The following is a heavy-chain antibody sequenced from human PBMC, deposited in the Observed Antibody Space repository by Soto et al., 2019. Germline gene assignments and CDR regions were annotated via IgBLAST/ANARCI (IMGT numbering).Heavy chain of an antibody. J-gene: IGHJ4*02. CDR3: ARAVQKEYYYDSSGYRFDY. Sequence: SVKVSCKASGGTFSSYAISWVRQAPGQGLEWMGGIIPTFGTANYAQKFQGRVTITADESTSTAYMELSSLRSEDTAVYYCARAVQKEYYYDSSGYRFDYWGQGTLVTVSS. D-gene: IGHD3-22*01. CDR2: IIPTFGTA. V-gene: IGHV1-69*13. CDR1: GGTFSSYA.